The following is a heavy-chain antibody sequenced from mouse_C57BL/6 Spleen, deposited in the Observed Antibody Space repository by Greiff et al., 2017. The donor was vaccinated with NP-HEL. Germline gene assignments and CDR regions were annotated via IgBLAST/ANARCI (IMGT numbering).Heavy chain of an antibody. CDR1: GYAFSSSW. J-gene: IGHJ2*01. CDR3: ARSEGIVGSYFDY. V-gene: IGHV1-82*01. CDR2: IYPGDGDT. D-gene: IGHD4-1*01. Sequence: VTVVESGPELVKPGASVKLSCKASGYAFSSSWMNWVKQRPGKGLEWIGRIYPGDGDTNYNGKFKGKATLTADKSSSTAYMQLSSLTSEDSAVYFCARSEGIVGSYFDYWGQGTTLTVSS.